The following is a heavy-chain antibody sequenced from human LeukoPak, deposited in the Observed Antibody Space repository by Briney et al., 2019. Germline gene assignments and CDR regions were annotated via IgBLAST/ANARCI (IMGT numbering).Heavy chain of an antibody. V-gene: IGHV3-7*03. J-gene: IGHJ4*02. D-gene: IGHD2-15*01. CDR2: IKQDGSEK. Sequence: PGGTLRLSCAASVFTYSSYCMSWARQAPGKGREWVANIKQDGSEKFYVDSVKGRFTISRDNAKNSLYLQMDRLRAEDTAVYYCARGNVVFDYWGQGTLVTVSS. CDR3: ARGNVVFDY. CDR1: VFTYSSYC.